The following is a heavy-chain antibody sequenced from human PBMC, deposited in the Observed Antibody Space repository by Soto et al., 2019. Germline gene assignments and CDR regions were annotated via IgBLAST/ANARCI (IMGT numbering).Heavy chain of an antibody. V-gene: IGHV1-18*01. CDR2: VNVYNGNT. J-gene: IGHJ4*02. D-gene: IGHD2-8*01. Sequence: ASVKVSCKASGYTFTSYSISWVRQAPGQGLEWMGWVNVYNGNTKYAQKFQGRVTMTTDTSTSTVYMELRSLTSDDTAVYYCARDGVALTKGISGYWGQGTLVPV. CDR3: ARDGVALTKGISGY. CDR1: GYTFTSYS.